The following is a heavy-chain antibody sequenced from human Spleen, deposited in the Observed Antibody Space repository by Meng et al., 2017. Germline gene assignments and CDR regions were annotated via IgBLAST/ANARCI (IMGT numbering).Heavy chain of an antibody. D-gene: IGHD4-17*01. J-gene: IGHJ4*02. V-gene: IGHV3-21*01. CDR2: ISSSSSYI. Sequence: GESLKISCAASGFTFSSYSMNWVRQAPGKGLEWVSSISSSSSYIYYADSVKGRFTISRDNAKNSLYLQMNSLRAEDTAVYYCATTTVTDYWGQGTLVTVSS. CDR3: ATTTVTDY. CDR1: GFTFSSYS.